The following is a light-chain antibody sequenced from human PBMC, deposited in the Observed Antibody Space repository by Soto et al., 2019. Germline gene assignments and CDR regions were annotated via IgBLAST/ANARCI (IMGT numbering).Light chain of an antibody. CDR1: KNDVGFYDF. CDR3: KSYAGSNTYV. CDR2: EVV. Sequence: QSALTQPPSASGSPGQSFTISCTGTKNDVGFYDFVSWYQHHPGKAPRLIIYEVVQRPSGVPDRFSGSKSGNTASLTVSGLQAADEADYFCKSYAGSNTYVFGSGTKSPS. V-gene: IGLV2-8*01. J-gene: IGLJ1*01.